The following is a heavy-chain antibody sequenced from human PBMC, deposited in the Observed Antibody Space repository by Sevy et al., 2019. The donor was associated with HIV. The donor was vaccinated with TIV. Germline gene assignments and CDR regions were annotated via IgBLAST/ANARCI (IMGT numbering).Heavy chain of an antibody. V-gene: IGHV3-33*01. D-gene: IGHD6-19*01. Sequence: GGSLRLSCAASGFTYSSYGMHWVRQAPGKGLEWVAVIWYDGSNKEYADSVKGRFTISRDNSKNTLYEQMNSLRAEDTAVYYCARESIAVAGIGYYFDYWGQGTLVTVSS. CDR1: GFTYSSYG. CDR3: ARESIAVAGIGYYFDY. J-gene: IGHJ4*02. CDR2: IWYDGSNK.